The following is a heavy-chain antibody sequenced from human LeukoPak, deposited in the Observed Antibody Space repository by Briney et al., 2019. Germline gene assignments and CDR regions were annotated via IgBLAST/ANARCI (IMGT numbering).Heavy chain of an antibody. J-gene: IGHJ6*02. CDR3: ARAGLLWFGELLYYYGMDV. CDR1: GGTFSSYA. D-gene: IGHD3-10*01. Sequence: GASVKVSCKASGGTFSSYAISWVRQAPGQGLEWMGRIIPILGIANYAQKFQGRVTITADKSTSTAYMELSSLRSEDTAVYYCARAGLLWFGELLYYYGMDVWGQGTTVTVSS. CDR2: IIPILGIA. V-gene: IGHV1-69*04.